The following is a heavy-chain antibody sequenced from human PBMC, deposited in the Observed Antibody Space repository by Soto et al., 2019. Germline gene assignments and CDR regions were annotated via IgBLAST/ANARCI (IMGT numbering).Heavy chain of an antibody. CDR2: IYSGGST. CDR1: GFTVSSNY. D-gene: IGHD5-18*01. V-gene: IGHV3-53*01. J-gene: IGHJ4*02. CDR3: ARFSGYPNYYFDY. Sequence: EVQLVESGGGLIQPGGSLRLSCTASGFTVSSNYMSWVRQAPGKGLEWVSVIYSGGSTYYADSVKGRFAISRDSSKNTLYLQMNSLRAEYTAVYYCARFSGYPNYYFDYWGQGTLVTVSS.